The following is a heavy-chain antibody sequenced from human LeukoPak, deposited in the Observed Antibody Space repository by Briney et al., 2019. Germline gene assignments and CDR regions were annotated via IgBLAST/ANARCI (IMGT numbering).Heavy chain of an antibody. V-gene: IGHV3-23*01. CDR1: GFTFSSYA. CDR2: ISGSGGST. Sequence: GGSLRLSCAASGFTFSSYAMSWVRQAPGKGLEWVSAISGSGGSTYYADSVKGRFTISRDNSMNTLYLQMNSPRAEDTAVYYCAKDRDGYPDYWGQGTLVTVSS. J-gene: IGHJ4*02. CDR3: AKDRDGYPDY. D-gene: IGHD5-24*01.